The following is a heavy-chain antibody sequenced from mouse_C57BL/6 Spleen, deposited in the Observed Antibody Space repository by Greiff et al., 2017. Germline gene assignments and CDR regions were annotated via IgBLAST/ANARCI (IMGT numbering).Heavy chain of an antibody. D-gene: IGHD4-1*01. J-gene: IGHJ4*01. CDR3: ARLGVNYAMDY. CDR2: IYPGDGDT. CDR1: GYAFSSYW. V-gene: IGHV1-80*01. Sequence: QVQLQQSGAELVKPGASVKISCKASGYAFSSYWMNWVKQRPGKGLEWIGQIYPGDGDTNYNGKFKGKATLTADKSSSTAYMQLSSLTSEDSAVYFCARLGVNYAMDYWGQGTSVTVSS.